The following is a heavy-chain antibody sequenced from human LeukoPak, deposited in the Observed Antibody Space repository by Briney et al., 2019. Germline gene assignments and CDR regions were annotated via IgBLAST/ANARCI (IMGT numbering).Heavy chain of an antibody. CDR3: ARGLVPAAAEFDY. J-gene: IGHJ4*02. CDR2: IYHSGST. D-gene: IGHD2-2*01. V-gene: IGHV4-30-2*01. Sequence: SETLPLTCAVSGGSISSGGYSWSWIRQPPGKGLEWIGYIYHSGSTYYNPSLKSRVTISVDRSKNQFSLKLSSVTAADTAVYYCARGLVPAAAEFDYWGQGTLVTVSS. CDR1: GGSISSGGYS.